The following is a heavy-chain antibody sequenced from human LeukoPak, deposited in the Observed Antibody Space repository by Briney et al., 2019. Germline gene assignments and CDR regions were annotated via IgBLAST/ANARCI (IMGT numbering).Heavy chain of an antibody. CDR1: GYTFTSYY. CDR2: INPNSGGT. V-gene: IGHV1-2*02. Sequence: ASVKVSCKASGYTFTSYYMHWVRQAPGQGLEWMGWINPNSGGTNYAQKFQGRVTMTRDTSISTAYMELSRLRSDDTAVYYCAREEGDYYDSSGSPIGDYWGQGTLVTVSS. CDR3: AREEGDYYDSSGSPIGDY. J-gene: IGHJ4*02. D-gene: IGHD3-22*01.